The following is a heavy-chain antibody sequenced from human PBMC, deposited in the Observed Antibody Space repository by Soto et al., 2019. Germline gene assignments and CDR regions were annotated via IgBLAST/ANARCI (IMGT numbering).Heavy chain of an antibody. CDR1: GACLHIGGYY. Sequence: SLTSTVCGACLHIGGYYGAWIRQNPGKGLEWIGYIYYTGVTYYNPSLGSRVNISVDTSKNQFSLELTSVTAADTAVYYCARDGSSTANWLDPWGQGLLVTVSS. J-gene: IGHJ5*02. CDR2: IYYTGVT. CDR3: ARDGSSTANWLDP. D-gene: IGHD2-2*01. V-gene: IGHV4-31*03.